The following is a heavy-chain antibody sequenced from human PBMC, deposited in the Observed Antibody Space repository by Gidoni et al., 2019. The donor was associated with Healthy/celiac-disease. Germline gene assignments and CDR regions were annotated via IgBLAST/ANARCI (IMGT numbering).Heavy chain of an antibody. D-gene: IGHD2-15*01. CDR3: ASVHREGYCSGGSCYRFDY. J-gene: IGHJ4*02. Sequence: EVQLVESGGGVVEPGGALRRSCSASGLTLSSYWRRWLRRAPGKGLDGDANKTQDGSAKYYVDVVKGRFTISRDNDRNSLYMQMNSLRAGDTAVYYCASVHREGYCSGGSCYRFDYWGQGTLVTVSS. CDR2: KTQDGSAK. CDR1: GLTLSSYW. V-gene: IGHV3-7*02.